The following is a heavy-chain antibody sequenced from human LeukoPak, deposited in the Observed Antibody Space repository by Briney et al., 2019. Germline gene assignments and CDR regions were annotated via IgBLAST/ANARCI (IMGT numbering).Heavy chain of an antibody. D-gene: IGHD5-24*01. Sequence: PSETLSLTCTVSGGSISSYYWSWIRQPPGKGLEWIGYVYHSGSTNYNPSLKSRVTISVDTSKNQCSLKLSSVTAADTAAYYCARRLDGSLRAFDIWGQGTMVTVSS. CDR3: ARRLDGSLRAFDI. CDR1: GGSISSYY. J-gene: IGHJ3*02. CDR2: VYHSGST. V-gene: IGHV4-59*01.